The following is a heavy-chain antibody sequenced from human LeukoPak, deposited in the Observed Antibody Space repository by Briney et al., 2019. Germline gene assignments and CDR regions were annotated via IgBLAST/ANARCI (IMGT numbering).Heavy chain of an antibody. Sequence: PGGSLRLSCAASGFTFSSYWMSWVRQAPGKGLEWVSGISWSSGSLGYADSVKGRFIISRDNAKNCLYLQMNSLRAEDTALYYCVKGAGYDSRFDYWGQGTLVTVSS. V-gene: IGHV3-9*01. CDR2: ISWSSGSL. J-gene: IGHJ4*02. D-gene: IGHD3-22*01. CDR1: GFTFSSYW. CDR3: VKGAGYDSRFDY.